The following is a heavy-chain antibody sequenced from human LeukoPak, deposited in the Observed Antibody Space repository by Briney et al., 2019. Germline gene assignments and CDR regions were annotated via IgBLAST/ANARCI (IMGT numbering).Heavy chain of an antibody. CDR3: AKKYRTGLDP. D-gene: IGHD3-10*01. CDR2: INGSGGIT. J-gene: IGHJ5*02. Sequence: PGGSLRLSCAASGFTFSSYAMSWVRQAPGKGLEWVSDINGSGGITYYADSVKGRFTISRDNSKNTLYLQMNSLRAEDTAVYYCAKKYRTGLDPWGQGTLVTVSS. V-gene: IGHV3-23*01. CDR1: GFTFSSYA.